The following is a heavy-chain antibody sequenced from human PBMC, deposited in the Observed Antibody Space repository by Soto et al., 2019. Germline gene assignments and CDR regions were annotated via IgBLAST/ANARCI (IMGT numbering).Heavy chain of an antibody. Sequence: GSLRLSCAASGFSFTNFAMSWVRQAPGKGLEWVAGIGASGDITWYADSVKGRLSISRDNSKNTLYLQLNSLRFEDTAVYYCAKDDFTDRGDDYFDYWGPGTLVTV. CDR1: GFSFTNFA. V-gene: IGHV3-23*01. CDR3: AKDDFTDRGDDYFDY. CDR2: IGASGDIT. J-gene: IGHJ4*02. D-gene: IGHD2-21*02.